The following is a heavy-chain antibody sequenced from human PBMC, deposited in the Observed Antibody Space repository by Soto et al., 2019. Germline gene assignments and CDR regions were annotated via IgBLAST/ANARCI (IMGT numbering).Heavy chain of an antibody. J-gene: IGHJ6*02. Sequence: PGGSLRLSCAASGFSFNLFTFHWVRQAPGRGLEWVAVVSHVGDNKFYADSVKGRFTISRDDSKNMLYLQMNSLRVDETDLYNYARGNMDVWGQGTKVTVSS. V-gene: IGHV3-30-3*01. CDR3: ARGNMDV. CDR2: VSHVGDNK. CDR1: GFSFNLFT.